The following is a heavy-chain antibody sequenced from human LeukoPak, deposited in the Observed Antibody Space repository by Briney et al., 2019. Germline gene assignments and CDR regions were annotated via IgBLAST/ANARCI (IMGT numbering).Heavy chain of an antibody. Sequence: SETLSLTCTVSSDSFGNYYWTWIRQSPGKRLEWLGYYSSTGDSEYNPSLKSRVTMSVDMSKNQFSLKLTSVTAADTAVYFCARGYHWNYGWFDPWGQGTLVTVSS. D-gene: IGHD1-7*01. CDR3: ARGYHWNYGWFDP. CDR1: SDSFGNYY. V-gene: IGHV4-59*01. J-gene: IGHJ5*02. CDR2: YSSTGDS.